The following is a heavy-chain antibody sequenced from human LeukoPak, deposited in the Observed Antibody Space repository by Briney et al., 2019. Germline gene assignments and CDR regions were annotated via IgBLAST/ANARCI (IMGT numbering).Heavy chain of an antibody. J-gene: IGHJ6*04. CDR3: ARASGDYYYGMDV. CDR1: GGSLSSGGYY. V-gene: IGHV4-31*03. Sequence: SETLSLTCTVSGGSLSSGGYYWSWVRQHPGTGLEWIGYIYYSGSTYYNPSLKSRVTISVDTSKNQFSLKLSSVTAADTAVYYCARASGDYYYGMDVWGKGTTVTVSS. CDR2: IYYSGST. D-gene: IGHD4-17*01.